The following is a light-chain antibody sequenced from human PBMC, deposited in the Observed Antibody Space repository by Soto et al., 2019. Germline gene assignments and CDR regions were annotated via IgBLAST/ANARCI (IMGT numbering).Light chain of an antibody. CDR2: GAS. CDR3: QQYGGSPET. CDR1: QSVNSVY. J-gene: IGKJ1*01. V-gene: IGKV3-20*01. Sequence: EIVLTQSPGTLSLSPWERASLSCRADQSVNSVYLAWYQHKPGQAPRLLIYGASRRATGIPDRFSGSGSGTDFTLTISRLEPEDFAVYYCQQYGGSPETFGQGTKVDIK.